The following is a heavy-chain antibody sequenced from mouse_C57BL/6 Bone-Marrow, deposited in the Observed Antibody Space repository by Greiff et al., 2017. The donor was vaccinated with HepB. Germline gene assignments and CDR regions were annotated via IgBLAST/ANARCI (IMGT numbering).Heavy chain of an antibody. CDR2: IRSKSNNYAT. CDR1: GFSFNTYA. Sequence: EVKLMESGGGLVQPKGSLKLSCAASGFSFNTYAMNWVRQAPGKGLEWVARIRSKSNNYATYYADSVKDRFTISRDDSESMLYLQMNNLKTEDTAMYYCVSYYYGSRGYFDYWGQGTTLTVSS. D-gene: IGHD1-1*01. CDR3: VSYYYGSRGYFDY. J-gene: IGHJ2*01. V-gene: IGHV10-1*01.